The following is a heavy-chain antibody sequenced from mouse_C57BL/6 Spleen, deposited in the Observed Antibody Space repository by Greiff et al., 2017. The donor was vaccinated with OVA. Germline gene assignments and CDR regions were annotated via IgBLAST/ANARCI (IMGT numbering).Heavy chain of an antibody. CDR2: IWGDGST. V-gene: IGHV2-3*01. CDR3: AKGEDAYWYFDV. Sequence: VPLHASGPGLVAPSQSLSITFTVSGFSLTSYGVSWVRQPPGKGLEWLGVIWGDGSTNYHSALISRLSISKDNSKSQVFLKLNSLQTDDTATYYCAKGEDAYWYFDVWGTGTTVTVSS. CDR1: GFSLTSYG. J-gene: IGHJ1*03.